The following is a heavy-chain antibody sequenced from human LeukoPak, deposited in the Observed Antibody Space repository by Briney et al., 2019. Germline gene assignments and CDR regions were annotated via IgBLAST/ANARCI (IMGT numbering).Heavy chain of an antibody. Sequence: ASVRVSCKASGYTFTGYYMHWVRQAPGQGLEWMGWINPNSGGTNYAQKFQGWVTMTRDTSISTAYMELSRLRSDDTAVYYCARDSSSSVGGMDVWGQGTTVTVSS. V-gene: IGHV1-2*04. D-gene: IGHD6-6*01. CDR2: INPNSGGT. CDR1: GYTFTGYY. J-gene: IGHJ6*02. CDR3: ARDSSSSVGGMDV.